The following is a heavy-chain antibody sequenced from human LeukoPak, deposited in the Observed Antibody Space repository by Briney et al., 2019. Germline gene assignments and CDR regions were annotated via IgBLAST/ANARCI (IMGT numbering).Heavy chain of an antibody. J-gene: IGHJ4*02. V-gene: IGHV3-48*03. Sequence: PGGSLRLSCAASGFTFSSYEMNWVRQAPGKGLEWVSYISSSSGTMYYTASVKGRFTISRDNAKSSLYLQMNSLRDEDTAVYYCASGGYDYGRDWGQGTLVTVSS. D-gene: IGHD5-18*01. CDR3: ASGGYDYGRD. CDR1: GFTFSSYE. CDR2: ISSSSGTM.